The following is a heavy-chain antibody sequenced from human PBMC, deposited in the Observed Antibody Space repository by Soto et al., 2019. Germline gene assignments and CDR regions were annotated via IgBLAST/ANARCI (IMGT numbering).Heavy chain of an antibody. CDR3: AKGKGPLYSYDQMALDY. D-gene: IGHD5-18*01. V-gene: IGHV3-30*18. CDR1: GFTFSSYG. Sequence: QVQLVESGGGVVQPGRSLRLSCAASGFTFSSYGMHWVRQAPGKGLEWVAVISYDGSNKYYADSVKGRFTISRDNSKNTLYLQMNSLRAEDTAVYYCAKGKGPLYSYDQMALDYWGQGTLVTVSS. CDR2: ISYDGSNK. J-gene: IGHJ4*02.